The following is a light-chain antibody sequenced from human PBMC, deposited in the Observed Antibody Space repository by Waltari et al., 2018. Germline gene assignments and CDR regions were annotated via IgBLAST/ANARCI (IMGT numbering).Light chain of an antibody. Sequence: QSVLTQPPSASGTPGQRVTLSCSGVSSNIVSKTATWSQQHPGPAPNLLIFNNADRPSGLPDRFSGSWSGTSASLAISGLQSDDEATYYCASWDGSLSGYVFGTGTRVTVL. CDR2: NNA. CDR1: SSNIVSKT. V-gene: IGLV1-44*01. CDR3: ASWDGSLSGYV. J-gene: IGLJ1*01.